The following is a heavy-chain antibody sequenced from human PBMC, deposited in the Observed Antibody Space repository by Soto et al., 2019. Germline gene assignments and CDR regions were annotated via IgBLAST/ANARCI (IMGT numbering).Heavy chain of an antibody. V-gene: IGHV3-30-3*01. CDR3: AREGYCISTSFYAPSFDY. CDR2: ISYDGSNK. CDR1: GFTFSSYA. D-gene: IGHD2-2*01. J-gene: IGHJ4*02. Sequence: QVQLAESGGGVVQPGRSRRLSCAASGFTFSSYAMHWVRQAPGKGLEWVAVISYDGSNKYYADSVKGRFTISKDNCKNTLYLQMNSLRADATAVYDCAREGYCISTSFYAPSFDYWGQGTLVTVSS.